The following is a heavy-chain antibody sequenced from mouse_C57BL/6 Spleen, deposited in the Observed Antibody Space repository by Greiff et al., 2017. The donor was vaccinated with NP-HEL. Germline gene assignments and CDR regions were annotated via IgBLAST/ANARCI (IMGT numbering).Heavy chain of an antibody. D-gene: IGHD2-2*01. CDR3: ARTGLRRPLDY. J-gene: IGHJ2*01. Sequence: EVKVEESGGGLVKPGGSLKLSCAASGFTFSSYAMSWVRQTPEKRLEWVATISDGGSYTYYPDNVKGRFTISRDNAKNNLYLQMSHLKSEDTAMYYCARTGLRRPLDYWGQGTTLTVSS. CDR2: ISDGGSYT. V-gene: IGHV5-4*03. CDR1: GFTFSSYA.